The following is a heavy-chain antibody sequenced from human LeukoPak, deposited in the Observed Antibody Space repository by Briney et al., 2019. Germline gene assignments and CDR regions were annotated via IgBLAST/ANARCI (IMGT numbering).Heavy chain of an antibody. V-gene: IGHV4-30-4*08. J-gene: IGHJ5*02. Sequence: SETLSLTCTVSGGSISSGDYYWSWIRQPPGKGLERIGYIYYSGSTYYNPSLKSRVTISVDTSKNQFPLKLSSVTAADTAVYYCARDKFGRFDPWGQGTLVTVSS. CDR3: ARDKFGRFDP. D-gene: IGHD3-10*01. CDR1: GGSISSGDYY. CDR2: IYYSGST.